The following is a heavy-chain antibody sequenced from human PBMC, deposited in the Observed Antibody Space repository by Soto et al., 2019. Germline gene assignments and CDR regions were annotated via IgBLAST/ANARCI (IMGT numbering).Heavy chain of an antibody. J-gene: IGHJ4*02. CDR3: ASTSRATPGTGLDS. Sequence: PSETLSLTCTVSGGSISSSSYYWGWIRQPPGKGLEWIGSIYYSGSTYYNPSLKSRVTISVGTPKNQFSLTLTSLTAADSAMYYCASTSRATPGTGLDSWGQGALVTVSS. CDR2: IYYSGST. CDR1: GGSISSSSYY. V-gene: IGHV4-39*07.